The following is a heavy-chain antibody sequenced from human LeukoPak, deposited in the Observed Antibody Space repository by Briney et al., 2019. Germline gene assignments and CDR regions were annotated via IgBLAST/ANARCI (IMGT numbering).Heavy chain of an antibody. CDR1: GGSISSGSYY. CDR2: IYTSGST. Sequence: SQTLSLTCTVSGGSISSGSYYWSWIRQPAGKGLEWIGRIYTSGSTNYNPSLKSRVTMSVDTSKNQFSLKLSSVTAADTAVYYCARTLLDRGFREWDHMDVWGKGTTVTVSS. V-gene: IGHV4-61*02. D-gene: IGHD1-26*01. CDR3: ARTLLDRGFREWDHMDV. J-gene: IGHJ6*03.